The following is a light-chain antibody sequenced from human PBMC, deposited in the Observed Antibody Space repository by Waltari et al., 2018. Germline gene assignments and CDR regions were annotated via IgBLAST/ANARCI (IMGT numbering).Light chain of an antibody. V-gene: IGKV3-11*01. CDR3: QQRSSWTPHT. J-gene: IGKJ2*01. Sequence: EIVLTQSPATLSLSPGETATLSCRASQSVGTHLAWYQQKPGQAPRLLIYDASNRATGIPDRFRGRGSGTDFTLTISSLETEDFAIYYCQQRSSWTPHTFGQGARLEIK. CDR2: DAS. CDR1: QSVGTH.